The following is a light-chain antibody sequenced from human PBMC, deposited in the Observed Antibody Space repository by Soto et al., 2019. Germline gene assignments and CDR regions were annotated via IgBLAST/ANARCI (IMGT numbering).Light chain of an antibody. Sequence: QSALTQPASVSGSPGQSITISCTGTSSDVGSYNLVSWYQQHPGKAPKLMIYEGSKRPSGVSNRFSGSKSGNTASLTISGLQAEDEADYYCAAWDDNLNAYVFGSGTKLTVL. CDR2: EGS. CDR1: SSDVGSYNL. CDR3: AAWDDNLNAYV. V-gene: IGLV2-23*01. J-gene: IGLJ1*01.